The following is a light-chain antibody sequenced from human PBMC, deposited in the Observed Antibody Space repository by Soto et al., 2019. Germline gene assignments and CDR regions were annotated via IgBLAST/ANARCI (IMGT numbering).Light chain of an antibody. V-gene: IGKV1-33*01. J-gene: IGKJ5*01. CDR2: DAS. Sequence: DIQMTQSPSSLSASVRDRVTITCQASQGVSDHLNWYQQRPGKAPKLLIYDASNLHAGVPSRFRGSGSGTEFSFTINSLQPEDIATYYCQQYDDLPITFGQGTRLEIE. CDR3: QQYDDLPIT. CDR1: QGVSDH.